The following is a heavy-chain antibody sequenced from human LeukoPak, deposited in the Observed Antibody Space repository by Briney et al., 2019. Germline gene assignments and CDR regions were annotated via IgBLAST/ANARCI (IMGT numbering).Heavy chain of an antibody. D-gene: IGHD3-3*01. CDR2: IHHSGST. CDR1: GGSFSGHY. J-gene: IGHJ6*04. Sequence: SEALSLTCAVYGGSFSGHYWSWIRQPPGKGLEWIGEIHHSGSTNYNPSLKSRVTISVDTSKNQFSLKLSSVTATDTAVYYCASFFPSVWGKGTTVTVSS. V-gene: IGHV4-34*01. CDR3: ASFFPSV.